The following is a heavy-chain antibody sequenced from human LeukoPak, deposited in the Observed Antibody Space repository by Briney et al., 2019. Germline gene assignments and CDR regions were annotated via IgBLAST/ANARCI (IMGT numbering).Heavy chain of an antibody. CDR3: ARGDYYDSSGYYYWAFSPILDY. CDR1: GYTFTSYY. J-gene: IGHJ4*02. Sequence: PSVKVSCKASGYTFTSYYMHWVRQAPGQGLEWMGIINPSGGSTSYAQEFQGRVTMTRDTSTSTVYMELSSLRSEDTAVYYCARGDYYDSSGYYYWAFSPILDYWGQGTLVTVSS. CDR2: INPSGGST. D-gene: IGHD3-22*01. V-gene: IGHV1-46*01.